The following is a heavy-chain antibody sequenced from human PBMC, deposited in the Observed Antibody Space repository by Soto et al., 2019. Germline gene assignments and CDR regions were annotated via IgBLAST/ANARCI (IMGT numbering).Heavy chain of an antibody. D-gene: IGHD3-16*02. CDR1: GGTFSSYA. CDR2: IIPIFGTA. V-gene: IGHV1-69*01. Sequence: QVQLVQSGAEVKKPGSSVKVSCKASGGTFSSYAISWVRQAPGQGLEWMGGIIPIFGTANYAQKFQGRVTITADESTXXAYXXXXXXXXXXXXXXXXXXXXXXXXXXLSGWFDPWGQGTLVTVSS. J-gene: IGHJ5*02. CDR3: XXXXXXXXXXLSGWFDP.